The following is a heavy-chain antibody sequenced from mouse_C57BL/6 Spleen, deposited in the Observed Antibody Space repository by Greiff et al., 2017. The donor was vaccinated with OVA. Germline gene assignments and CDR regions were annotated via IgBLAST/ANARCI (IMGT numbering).Heavy chain of an antibody. Sequence: QVQLQQPGAELEKPGASVKLSCKASGYTFTSYWMQWVKQRPGQGLEWIGEIDPSDSYTNYNQKFKGKATLTVDTSSSTAYMQLSSLTSEDSAVYYCARSKANYAMDYWGQGTSVTVSS. CDR2: IDPSDSYT. CDR3: ARSKANYAMDY. J-gene: IGHJ4*01. CDR1: GYTFTSYW. D-gene: IGHD3-2*02. V-gene: IGHV1-50*01.